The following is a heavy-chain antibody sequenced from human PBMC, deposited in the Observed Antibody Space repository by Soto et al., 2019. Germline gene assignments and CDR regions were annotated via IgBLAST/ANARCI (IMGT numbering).Heavy chain of an antibody. V-gene: IGHV3-30*18. D-gene: IGHD3-22*01. CDR3: AKEEAYYYDSSGPPGAFDI. CDR1: GFTFSSYG. Sequence: SGGSLRLSCAASGFTFSSYGMHWVRQAPGKGLEWVAVISYDGSNKYYADSVKGRFTISRDNSKNTLYLQMNSLRAEDTAVYYCAKEEAYYYDSSGPPGAFDIWGQGTMVTVSS. CDR2: ISYDGSNK. J-gene: IGHJ3*02.